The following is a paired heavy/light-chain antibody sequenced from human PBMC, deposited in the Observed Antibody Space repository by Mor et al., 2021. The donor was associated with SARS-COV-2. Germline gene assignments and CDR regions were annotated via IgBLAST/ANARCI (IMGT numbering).Light chain of an antibody. CDR2: DNN. CDR3: GTWDSSLSAL. V-gene: IGLV1-51*01. Sequence: QSVLTQPPSVSAAPGQKVTISCSGSSSNIGNNYVSWYQQLPGTAPKLLIYDNNKRPSGIPDRFSGSKSGTSATLGITGLQTGDEADYYCGTWDSSLSALFGTGTKVTVL. CDR1: SSNIGNNY. J-gene: IGLJ1*01.
Heavy chain of an antibody. CDR2: INHSGST. CDR1: GGSFSGYY. D-gene: IGHD2-2*02. Sequence: QVQLQQWGAGLLKPSETLSLTCAVYGGSFSGYYWSWIRQPPGKGLEWIGEINHSGSTNYNPSLKSRVTISVDTSKNQFSLKLSSVTAADTAVYYCARGPVGPVPAAKPTTKKDWYFDLWGRGTLVTVSS. CDR3: ARGPVGPVPAAKPTTKKDWYFDL. J-gene: IGHJ2*01. V-gene: IGHV4-34*01.